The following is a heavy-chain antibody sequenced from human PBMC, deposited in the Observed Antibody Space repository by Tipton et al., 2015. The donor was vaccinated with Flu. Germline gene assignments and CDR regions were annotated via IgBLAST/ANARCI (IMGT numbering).Heavy chain of an antibody. J-gene: IGHJ3*02. CDR3: ARVAQWLVLHAFDI. V-gene: IGHV3-48*03. D-gene: IGHD6-19*01. Sequence: QLVQSGGGLVQPGGSLRLSCAASGFTFSSYEMNWVRQAPGKGLEWVSYISSSGSTIYYADSVKGRFTISRDNAKNSLYLQMNSLRAEDTAVYYCARVAQWLVLHAFDIWGQRTMVTVSS. CDR1: GFTFSSYE. CDR2: ISSSGSTI.